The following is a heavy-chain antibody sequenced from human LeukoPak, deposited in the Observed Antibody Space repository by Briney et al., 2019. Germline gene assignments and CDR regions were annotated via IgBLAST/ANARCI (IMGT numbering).Heavy chain of an antibody. J-gene: IGHJ4*02. D-gene: IGHD3-10*01. V-gene: IGHV3-23*01. Sequence: GGSLRLSCAASGFTFSTYGMTWVRQAPGKGLEWVSAISGSGDNTYYTDSVKGRFTISRDNSKNTVYLQMNSLRAEDTAVYYCAKVHYFDSGRGTDFDYWGQGTLVTVSS. CDR3: AKVHYFDSGRGTDFDY. CDR1: GFTFSTYG. CDR2: ISGSGDNT.